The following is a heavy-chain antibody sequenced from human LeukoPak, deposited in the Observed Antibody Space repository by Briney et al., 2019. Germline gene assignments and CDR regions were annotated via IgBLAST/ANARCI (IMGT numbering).Heavy chain of an antibody. CDR2: ISSRSSNL. CDR1: GFTFSSYS. Sequence: KPGGSLILSCAASGFTFSSYSMNWVRQAPGKGLEWVSSISSRSSNLYYADSVKGRFTISRDNAKNSLYLQMNSLRAEDTALYYCARDGGVDGYNSYFDYWGQGTLVTVSS. V-gene: IGHV3-21*01. D-gene: IGHD5-24*01. J-gene: IGHJ4*02. CDR3: ARDGGVDGYNSYFDY.